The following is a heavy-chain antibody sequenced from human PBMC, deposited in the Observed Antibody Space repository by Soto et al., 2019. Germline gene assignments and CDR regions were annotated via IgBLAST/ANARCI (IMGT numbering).Heavy chain of an antibody. CDR1: GGSIRSGGYY. CDR2: IYYSGNT. V-gene: IGHV4-31*03. CDR3: ARDRLMATAAIRGYYYYGMDV. J-gene: IGHJ6*02. D-gene: IGHD2-2*02. Sequence: SETLSLTCTVSGGSIRSGGYYWSWVRQNPRRGLEWIGNIYYSGNTYYNPSLKSRLTISVDTSKNQFSLNLSSVTAADTAVYYCARDRLMATAAIRGYYYYGMDVWGQGTTVTVSS.